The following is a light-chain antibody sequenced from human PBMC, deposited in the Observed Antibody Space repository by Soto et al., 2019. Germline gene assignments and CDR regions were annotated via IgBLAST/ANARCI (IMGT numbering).Light chain of an antibody. CDR2: DAS. V-gene: IGKV1-9*01. J-gene: IGKJ5*01. CDR3: QQFHTSPFG. CDR1: QGISSY. Sequence: DIQLTQSPSFLSASVGDRVTITCRASQGISSYLAWYQQKPGKAPNILIYDASTLQSGVPSRFSGSGSGTEFTLTFSRLQPEDFETYNCQQFHTSPFGFGQGTRLEIK.